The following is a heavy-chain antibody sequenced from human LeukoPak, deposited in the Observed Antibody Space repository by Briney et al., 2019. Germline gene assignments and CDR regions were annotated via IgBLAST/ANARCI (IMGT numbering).Heavy chain of an antibody. J-gene: IGHJ5*02. D-gene: IGHD3-10*01. CDR3: ARGPYGAGISNWFDP. CDR1: GGSITSYY. Sequence: SETLSLTCTVSGGSITSYYWSWIRQPAGKGLEWIGRIHTTGSTNYNPSLKSRVTMSVDTSKNQFSLKLSSVTAADTAVYYCARGPYGAGISNWFDPWGQGTLVIVSS. CDR2: IHTTGST. V-gene: IGHV4-4*07.